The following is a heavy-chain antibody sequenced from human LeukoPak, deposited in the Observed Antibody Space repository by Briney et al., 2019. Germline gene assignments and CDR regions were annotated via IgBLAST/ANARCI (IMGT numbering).Heavy chain of an antibody. CDR3: ARRDIVVAVAATGHSTFDP. CDR1: GGSISSYH. CDR2: INHSGST. D-gene: IGHD2-15*01. Sequence: RPSETLSLTCTVSGGSISSYHWSWIRQPPGKGLEWIGEINHSGSTNYNPSLKSRVTISVDTSKNQFSLKLSSVTAADTAVYYCARRDIVVAVAATGHSTFDPWGQGTLVTVSS. V-gene: IGHV4-34*01. J-gene: IGHJ5*02.